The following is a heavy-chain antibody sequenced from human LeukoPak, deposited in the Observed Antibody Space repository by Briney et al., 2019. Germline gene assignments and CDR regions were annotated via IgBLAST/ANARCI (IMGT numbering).Heavy chain of an antibody. J-gene: IGHJ6*02. CDR3: ARALTMVRGVIKAYYYYYGMDV. CDR1: GGSFSGYY. D-gene: IGHD3-10*01. V-gene: IGHV4-34*01. Sequence: PSETLSLTCAVYGGSFSGYYWSWIRQPPGKGLEWIGEINHSGSTNYNPSLKSRVTISVDTSKNQFSLKLSSVTAADTAVYYCARALTMVRGVIKAYYYYYGMDVWGQGTTVTVSS. CDR2: INHSGST.